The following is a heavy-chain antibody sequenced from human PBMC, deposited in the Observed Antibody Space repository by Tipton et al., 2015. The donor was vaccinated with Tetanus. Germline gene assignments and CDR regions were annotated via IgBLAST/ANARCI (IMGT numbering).Heavy chain of an antibody. CDR2: VSYRGRT. V-gene: IGHV4-61*08. CDR3: FRVGRESCSGGTCCSPFGP. J-gene: IGHJ5*02. Sequence: GLVKPSETLSLTCTVSGGSVRSGDYSWNWIRQPPGKGLEWLAYVSYRGRTNSNYSLKGRITISQDTSKNQFSLRLTSVTAADTGVYFCFRVGRESCSGGTCCSPFGPWGRGTLVTVSS. D-gene: IGHD2-15*01. CDR1: GGSVRSGDYS.